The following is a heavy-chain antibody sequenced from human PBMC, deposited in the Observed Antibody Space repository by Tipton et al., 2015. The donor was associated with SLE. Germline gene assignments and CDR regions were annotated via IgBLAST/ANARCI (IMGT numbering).Heavy chain of an antibody. Sequence: GSLRLSCAASGFTFSSYSMNWVRQAPGKGLEWVSYISSSSSTIYYADSVKGRFTISRDNAKNSLYLQMNSLRAEDTAVYYCASGGEGYDKRLYYYYYGMDVWGQGTTVTVSS. J-gene: IGHJ6*02. D-gene: IGHD5-12*01. CDR2: ISSSSSTI. CDR1: GFTFSSYS. V-gene: IGHV3-48*01. CDR3: ASGGEGYDKRLYYYYYGMDV.